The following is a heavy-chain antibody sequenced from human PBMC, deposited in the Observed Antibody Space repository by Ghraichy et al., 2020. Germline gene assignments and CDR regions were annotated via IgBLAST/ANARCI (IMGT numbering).Heavy chain of an antibody. CDR1: GFTFSSYS. CDR3: ARAKEYGDYDY. D-gene: IGHD4-17*01. J-gene: IGHJ4*02. V-gene: IGHV3-21*01. Sequence: GESLNISCAASGFTFSSYSMNWVRQAPGKGLEWVSSISSSSSYIYYADSVKGRFTISRDNAKNSLYLQMNSLRAEDTAVYYCARAKEYGDYDYWGQGTLVTVSS. CDR2: ISSSSSYI.